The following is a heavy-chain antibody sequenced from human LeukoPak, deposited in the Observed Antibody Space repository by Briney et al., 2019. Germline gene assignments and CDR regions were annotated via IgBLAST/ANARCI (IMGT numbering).Heavy chain of an antibody. J-gene: IGHJ4*02. V-gene: IGHV4-39*07. D-gene: IGHD3-16*01. CDR2: INHSGST. Sequence: SETLSLTCTVSGGSISSSSSYWSWIRQPPGKGLEWIGEINHSGSTNYNPSLKSRVTISVDTSKNQFSLKLSSVTAADTAVYYCARRGSYYDYWGQGTLVTVSS. CDR3: ARRGSYYDY. CDR1: GGSISSSSSY.